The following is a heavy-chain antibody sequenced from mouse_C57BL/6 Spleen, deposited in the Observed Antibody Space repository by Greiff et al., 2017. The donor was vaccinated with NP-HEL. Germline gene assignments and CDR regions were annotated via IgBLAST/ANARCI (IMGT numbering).Heavy chain of an antibody. CDR3: ARIIVITTVVDWYFDV. V-gene: IGHV3-6*01. CDR1: GYSITSGYY. D-gene: IGHD1-1*01. CDR2: ISYDGSN. Sequence: EVKLQESGPGLVKPSQSLSLTCSVTGYSITSGYYWNWIRQFPGNKLEWMGYISYDGSNNYNPSLKNRISITRDTSKNQFFLKLNSVTTEDTATYYCARIIVITTVVDWYFDVWGTGTTVTVSS. J-gene: IGHJ1*03.